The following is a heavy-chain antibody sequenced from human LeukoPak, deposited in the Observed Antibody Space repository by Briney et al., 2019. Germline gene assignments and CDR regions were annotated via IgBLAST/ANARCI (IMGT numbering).Heavy chain of an antibody. CDR3: AREHSSSWYVGTFDY. Sequence: PGGSLRLSCAASGFTFSSYAMSWVRQAPGKGLEWVSVIYSGGSTYYADSVKGRFTISRDNSKNTLYLQMNSLRAEDTAVYYCAREHSSSWYVGTFDYWGQGTLVTVSS. J-gene: IGHJ4*02. CDR1: GFTFSSYA. CDR2: IYSGGST. V-gene: IGHV3-53*01. D-gene: IGHD6-13*01.